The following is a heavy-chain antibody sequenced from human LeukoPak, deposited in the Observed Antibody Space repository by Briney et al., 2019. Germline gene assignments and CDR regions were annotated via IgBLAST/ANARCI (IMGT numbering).Heavy chain of an antibody. CDR2: IHFSGST. Sequence: SETLSLTCTVSGYSISSGFYWGWIRQPPGKGLEWIGSIHFSGSTYYNPSLKSRVTISLDTSKNQFSLKFNSVTAADTAVYFCARGFWSRYYDYWGQGTLVTASS. CDR1: GYSISSGFY. J-gene: IGHJ4*02. D-gene: IGHD2-8*02. CDR3: ARGFWSRYYDY. V-gene: IGHV4-38-2*02.